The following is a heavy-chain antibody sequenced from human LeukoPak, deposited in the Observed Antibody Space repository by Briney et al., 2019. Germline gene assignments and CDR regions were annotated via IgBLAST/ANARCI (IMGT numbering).Heavy chain of an antibody. CDR1: GGSISSSSYY. D-gene: IGHD2-15*01. CDR2: IYYSGST. CDR3: ARVVVVAATFYCNWFDP. V-gene: IGHV4-39*07. Sequence: SETLSLTCTVSGGSISSSSYYWGWIRQPPGKGLEWIGSIYYSGSTYYNPSLKSRVTISVDTSKNQFSLKLSSVTAADTAVYYRARVVVVAATFYCNWFDPWGQGTLVTVSS. J-gene: IGHJ5*02.